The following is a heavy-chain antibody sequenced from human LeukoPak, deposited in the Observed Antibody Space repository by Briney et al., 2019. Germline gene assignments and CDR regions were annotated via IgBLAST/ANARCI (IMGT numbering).Heavy chain of an antibody. CDR2: IYHSGST. J-gene: IGHJ4*02. Sequence: PSETLSLTCTVSGYSVSSGYYWGWIRQPPGKGLEWIGSIYHSGSTYYNPSLKSRVTISVDTSKNQFSLKLSSVTAADTAVYYCARVVSSGWYFEDYWGQGTLVSVSS. D-gene: IGHD6-19*01. CDR3: ARVVSSGWYFEDY. V-gene: IGHV4-38-2*02. CDR1: GYSVSSGYY.